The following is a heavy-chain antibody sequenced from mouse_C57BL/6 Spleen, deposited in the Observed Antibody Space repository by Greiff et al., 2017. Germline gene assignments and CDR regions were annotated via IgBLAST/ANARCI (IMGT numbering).Heavy chain of an antibody. CDR3: ASEGVYYYGSTGYGYFDV. D-gene: IGHD1-1*01. Sequence: QVQLQQPGTELVKPGASVKLSCKASGYTFTSYWMHWVKQRPGQGLEWIGNINPSNGGTNYNEKFKSKATLTVDKSSSTAYMQLSSLTSEDSAVYYCASEGVYYYGSTGYGYFDVWGTGTTVTVSS. J-gene: IGHJ1*03. CDR1: GYTFTSYW. CDR2: INPSNGGT. V-gene: IGHV1-53*01.